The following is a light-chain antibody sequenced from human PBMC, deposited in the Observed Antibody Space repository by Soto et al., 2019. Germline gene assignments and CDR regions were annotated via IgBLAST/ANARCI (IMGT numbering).Light chain of an antibody. V-gene: IGKV3-20*01. CDR3: QQYDSSPRT. CDR2: GAS. J-gene: IGKJ1*01. Sequence: EIVLTQSPGTLSLSPGERATLSCRASQSVSSSYLAWYQQKPGQAPRPLIYGASSRATGIPDRFSGSGSGTDFTLTISRLEPEDFAVYWCQQYDSSPRTFGQGTKVDIK. CDR1: QSVSSSY.